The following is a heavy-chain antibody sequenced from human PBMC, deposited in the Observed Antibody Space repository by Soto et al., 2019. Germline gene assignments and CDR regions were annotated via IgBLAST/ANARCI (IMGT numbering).Heavy chain of an antibody. CDR2: IWYDGSNK. CDR3: ARCRDILTGYWAFDI. J-gene: IGHJ3*02. V-gene: IGHV3-33*01. D-gene: IGHD3-9*01. CDR1: GFTFSSYG. Sequence: QRGGALRLSCAARGFTFSSYGMHWVRQAPGKGLEWVAVIWYDGSNKYYADSVKGRFTISRDNSKNTLYLQMNSLRAEDTAVYYCARCRDILTGYWAFDIWGQGTMVTVSS.